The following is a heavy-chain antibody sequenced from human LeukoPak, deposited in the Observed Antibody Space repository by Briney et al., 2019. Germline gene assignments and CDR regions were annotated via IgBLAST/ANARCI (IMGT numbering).Heavy chain of an antibody. CDR2: IYYSGST. Sequence: PSETLFLTCTVSGGSISSYYWSWIRQPPGKGLEWIGYIYYSGSTNYNPSLKSRVTISVDASKNQFSLKLSSVTAADTAVYYCARSLSRYDYVWGSYRYTSFWFDPWGQGTLVTVSS. CDR3: ARSLSRYDYVWGSYRYTSFWFDP. J-gene: IGHJ5*02. V-gene: IGHV4-59*01. CDR1: GGSISSYY. D-gene: IGHD3-16*02.